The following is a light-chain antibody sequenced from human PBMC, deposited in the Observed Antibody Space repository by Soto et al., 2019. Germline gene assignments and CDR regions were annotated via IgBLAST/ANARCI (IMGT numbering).Light chain of an antibody. CDR3: QQGNTWPWT. J-gene: IGKJ1*01. V-gene: IGKV3-11*01. Sequence: EIVLTQSPGTLSLSPGQRAILSCRASHTVTDYVAWYQQKPGQSPRLLIYEDSKRATGVPIRFSGSGSGTDFTLTISSLEPEDFAFYYCQQGNTWPWTFSQGTKVDIK. CDR2: EDS. CDR1: HTVTDY.